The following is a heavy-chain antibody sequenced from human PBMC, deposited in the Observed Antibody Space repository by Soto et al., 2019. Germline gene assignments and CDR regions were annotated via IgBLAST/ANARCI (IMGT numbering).Heavy chain of an antibody. CDR2: MNPNSGNT. D-gene: IGHD6-19*01. V-gene: IGHV1-8*01. CDR3: ARATPFVAVAGTGVVADMHAFDI. CDR1: GYTFTSYD. J-gene: IGHJ3*02. Sequence: GASVKVSCKASGYTFTSYDINWVRQATGQGLEWMGWMNPNSGNTGYAQKFQGRVTMTRNTSISTAYMELSSLRSEDTAVYYCARATPFVAVAGTGVVADMHAFDIWGQGTMVTVS.